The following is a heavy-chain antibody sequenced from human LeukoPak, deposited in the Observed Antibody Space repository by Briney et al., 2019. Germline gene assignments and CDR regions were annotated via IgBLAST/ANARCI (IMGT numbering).Heavy chain of an antibody. CDR3: ARGLSGYSYGYYFDY. CDR2: IYYTGST. CDR1: GGSISSGGYY. J-gene: IGHJ4*01. D-gene: IGHD5-18*01. Sequence: SETLSLTCTVSGGSISSGGYYWSWIRQHPGKGLEWIGYIYYTGSTYYNPSLKSRVTISVNTSKNQLSLKLSSVTAADTAVYYCARGLSGYSYGYYFDYWGHGTLVTVSS. V-gene: IGHV4-61*08.